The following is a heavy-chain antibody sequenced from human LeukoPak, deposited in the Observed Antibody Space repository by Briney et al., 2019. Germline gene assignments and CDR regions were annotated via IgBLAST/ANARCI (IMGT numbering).Heavy chain of an antibody. J-gene: IGHJ4*02. CDR1: GYTFTGYY. CDR3: ARRVVYGSGSYYPYYFDY. Sequence: ASVKVSCKASGYTFTGYYMHRVRQAPGQGLEWMGWINPNSGGTNYAQKFQGRVTMTRDTSISTAYMELSRLRSDDTAVYYCARRVVYGSGSYYPYYFDYWGQGTLVTVSS. CDR2: INPNSGGT. D-gene: IGHD3-10*01. V-gene: IGHV1-2*02.